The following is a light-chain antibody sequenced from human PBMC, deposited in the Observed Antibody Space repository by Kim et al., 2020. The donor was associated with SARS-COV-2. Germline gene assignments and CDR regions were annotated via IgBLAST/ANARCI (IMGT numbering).Light chain of an antibody. J-gene: IGKJ4*01. V-gene: IGKV1-39*01. CDR3: QQSYSTPFT. CDR2: GAS. Sequence: DIQMTQSPSSLSASVGDRVTIACRASQRISTNLNWYQQKAGKAPKLLIFGASSLQGRVPSRFSGSGSGTDFTLTISSLQPEDFATYYCQQSYSTPFTFGGGTKVDIK. CDR1: QRISTN.